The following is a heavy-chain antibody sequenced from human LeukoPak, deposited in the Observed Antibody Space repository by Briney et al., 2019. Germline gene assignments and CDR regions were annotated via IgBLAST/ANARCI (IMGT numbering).Heavy chain of an antibody. Sequence: PGGSLRLSCAPFAFTFSSYWMHSISPTPGKGLVWVSRIHSDGIGRSYADSVTGRFTISRDNAKNTVYLQMNSLRAEDTAVYCCARDQGAFDYWGQGTLVTVSS. J-gene: IGHJ4*02. V-gene: IGHV3-74*01. CDR1: AFTFSSYW. CDR3: ARDQGAFDY. CDR2: IHSDGIGR. D-gene: IGHD1-26*01.